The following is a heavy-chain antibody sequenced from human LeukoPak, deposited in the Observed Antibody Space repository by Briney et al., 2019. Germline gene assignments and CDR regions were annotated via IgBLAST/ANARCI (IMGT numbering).Heavy chain of an antibody. CDR3: AKSPRASGTLFDY. CDR2: IRYDGSNK. J-gene: IGHJ4*02. Sequence: GGSLRLSCAASGFTFSSYGMHWVRQAPGKGLEWVAFIRYDGSNKYFADSVKGRFTVSRDNSKNTLYLQMNSLRAEDTAVYYCAKSPRASGTLFDYWGQGTLVTVSS. CDR1: GFTFSSYG. V-gene: IGHV3-30*02. D-gene: IGHD1-26*01.